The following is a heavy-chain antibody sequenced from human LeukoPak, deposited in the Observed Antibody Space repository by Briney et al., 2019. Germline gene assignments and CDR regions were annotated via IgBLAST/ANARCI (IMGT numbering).Heavy chain of an antibody. CDR1: GFTFRSYS. CDR3: ARDPSSGRDY. Sequence: PGGSLRLPCAASGFTFRSYSMNWVRQAPGKGLEWVSSISSSSSYIYYADSVKGRFTISRDNAKNSLYLQMNSLRAEDTAVYYCARDPSSGRDYWGQGTLVTVSS. V-gene: IGHV3-21*01. D-gene: IGHD6-19*01. CDR2: ISSSSSYI. J-gene: IGHJ4*02.